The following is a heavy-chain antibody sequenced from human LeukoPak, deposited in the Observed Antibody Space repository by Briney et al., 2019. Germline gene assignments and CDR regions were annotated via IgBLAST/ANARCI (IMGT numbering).Heavy chain of an antibody. CDR1: GFTFSDYY. J-gene: IGHJ4*02. Sequence: GGSLRLSCAASGFTFSDYYMSWIRRAPGKGLEWVSCISSSGSTIYYADSVKGRFTISRDNAKNSLYLQMNSLRAEDTAVYYCARDIAAASFDYWGQGTLVTVTS. D-gene: IGHD6-6*01. CDR2: ISSSGSTI. CDR3: ARDIAAASFDY. V-gene: IGHV3-11*01.